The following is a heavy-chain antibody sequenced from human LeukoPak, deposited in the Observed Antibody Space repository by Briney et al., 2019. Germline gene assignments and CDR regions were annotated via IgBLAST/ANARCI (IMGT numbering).Heavy chain of an antibody. CDR3: ARTGDLDYPPHIDY. J-gene: IGHJ4*02. V-gene: IGHV4-39*07. CDR2: IYYSGST. CDR1: GRSISSSSYY. D-gene: IGHD3-16*01. Sequence: PSETLSLTCTVSGRSISSSSYYWGWIRQPPGKGLEWIGSIYYSGSTYYNPSLKSRVTISVDTSKNQFSLKLSSVTAADTAVYYCARTGDLDYPPHIDYWGQGTLVTVSS.